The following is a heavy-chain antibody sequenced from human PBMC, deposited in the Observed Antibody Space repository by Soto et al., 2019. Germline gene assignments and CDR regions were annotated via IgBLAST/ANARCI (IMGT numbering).Heavy chain of an antibody. CDR1: GFTFSSYE. J-gene: IGHJ6*02. CDR3: ARDPGYCTNGVCYTGRYGMDV. D-gene: IGHD2-8*01. CDR2: ISSSGSTI. Sequence: GGSLRLSCAASGFTFSSYEMNWVRQAPGKGLEWVSYISSSGSTIYYADSVKGRFTISRDSAKNSLYLQMNSLGAEDTAVYYCARDPGYCTNGVCYTGRYGMDVWGQGTTVTVSS. V-gene: IGHV3-48*03.